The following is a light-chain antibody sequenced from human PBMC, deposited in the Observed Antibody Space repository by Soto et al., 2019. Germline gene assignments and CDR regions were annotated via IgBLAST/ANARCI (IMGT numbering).Light chain of an antibody. V-gene: IGKV1-5*03. CDR2: KAS. J-gene: IGKJ1*01. Sequence: DIQMTQSPGSGSASVGDRAAITCRASQGISSWLAWYQQKPGKAPKLLIYKASTLKSGVPSRFSGSGSGTEFTLTISSLQPDDFATYYCQNYNSYSEACGQGTTVDIK. CDR1: QGISSW. CDR3: QNYNSYSEA.